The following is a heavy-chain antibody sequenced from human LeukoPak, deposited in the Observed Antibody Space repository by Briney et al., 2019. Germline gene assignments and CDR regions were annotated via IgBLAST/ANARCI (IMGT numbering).Heavy chain of an antibody. D-gene: IGHD3-10*01. CDR2: ITSSGSTL. V-gene: IGHV3-11*01. Sequence: GGSLRLSCAASGFTFSDYYMSWIRRAPGKGLEWVSYITSSGSTLYYADSVKGRFTISRDNAKNSLYLQMNSLRAEDTAVYYCARASRTTMVRGVNYYYYYYMDVWGKGTTVTVSS. CDR3: ARASRTTMVRGVNYYYYYYMDV. CDR1: GFTFSDYY. J-gene: IGHJ6*03.